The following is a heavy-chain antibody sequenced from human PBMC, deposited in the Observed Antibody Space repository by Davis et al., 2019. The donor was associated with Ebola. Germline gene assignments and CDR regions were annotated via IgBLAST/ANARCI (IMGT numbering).Heavy chain of an antibody. CDR1: GFTFSSYA. J-gene: IGHJ6*02. V-gene: IGHV3-30-3*01. CDR3: ARGKELEWDYYYYGMDV. D-gene: IGHD1-26*01. Sequence: GGSLRLSCAASGFTFSSYAMHWVRQAPGKGLEWVAVISYDGSNKYYADSVKGRFTISRDNSKNTLYLQMNSLRAEDTAVYYCARGKELEWDYYYYGMDVWGQGTTVTVSS. CDR2: ISYDGSNK.